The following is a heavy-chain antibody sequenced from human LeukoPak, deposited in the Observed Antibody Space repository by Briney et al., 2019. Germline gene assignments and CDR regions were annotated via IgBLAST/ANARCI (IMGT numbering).Heavy chain of an antibody. D-gene: IGHD5-12*01. CDR1: GFTFSSCG. Sequence: GGSLRLSCAASGFTFSSCGMHWVRQAPGKGLEWVAFIWYDGSNKYYADSVKGRFTISRDNSKNTLYLQMKSLRAEDTAVYYCAKGGGYEAQYYYYYLDVWGKGTTVTISS. V-gene: IGHV3-30*02. CDR3: AKGGGYEAQYYYYYLDV. CDR2: IWYDGSNK. J-gene: IGHJ6*03.